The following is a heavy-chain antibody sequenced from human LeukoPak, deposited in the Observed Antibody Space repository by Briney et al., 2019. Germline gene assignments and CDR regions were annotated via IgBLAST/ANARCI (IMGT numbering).Heavy chain of an antibody. CDR3: ARGSHRATGTTVDWFDP. D-gene: IGHD1-1*01. V-gene: IGHV1-2*02. CDR2: INPNSGGT. CDR1: GYTFTGYY. J-gene: IGHJ5*02. Sequence: GASVKVSCKASGYTFTGYYMHWVRQAPGPGLEWMGWINPNSGGTNYAQKFQGRVTMTRDTSISTAYMELSRLRSDDTAVYYCARGSHRATGTTVDWFDPWGQGTLVTVSS.